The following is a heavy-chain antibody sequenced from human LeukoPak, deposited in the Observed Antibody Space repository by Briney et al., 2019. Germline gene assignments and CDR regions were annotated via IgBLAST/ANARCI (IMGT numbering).Heavy chain of an antibody. J-gene: IGHJ4*02. D-gene: IGHD2-15*01. CDR3: ARELGYCSGSSCNHYFDY. CDR1: GGAISSYY. V-gene: IGHV4-59*01. Sequence: KPSETLSLTCTVSGGAISSYYWSWIRQSPGKGLEWIGYIYDSGSTNYNPSLKSRVTMSVDTSNNQFSLKLRSVTAADAAVYYCARELGYCSGSSCNHYFDYWGQGTLVTVSS. CDR2: IYDSGST.